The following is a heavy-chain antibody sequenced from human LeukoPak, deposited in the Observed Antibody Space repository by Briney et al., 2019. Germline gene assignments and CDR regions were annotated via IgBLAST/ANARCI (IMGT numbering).Heavy chain of an antibody. Sequence: PSETLSLTCTVSGGSISSGSYYWSWIRQPPGKGLEWIGYIYYSGSTNYNPSLKSRVTISVDTSKNQFSLKLSSVTAADTAVYYCARAERFLEWSFDPWGQGILVTVSS. J-gene: IGHJ5*02. V-gene: IGHV4-61*01. CDR2: IYYSGST. CDR3: ARAERFLEWSFDP. CDR1: GGSISSGSYY. D-gene: IGHD3-3*01.